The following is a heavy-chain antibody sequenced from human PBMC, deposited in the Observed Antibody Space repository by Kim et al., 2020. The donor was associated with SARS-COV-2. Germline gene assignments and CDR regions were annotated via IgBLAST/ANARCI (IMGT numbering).Heavy chain of an antibody. Sequence: NGRFAISRDNAKNSRYLQMNSLGAEDTALYYCAKNLGNTMGRGGGFDYWGQGTLVTVSS. V-gene: IGHV3-9*01. CDR3: AKNLGNTMGRGGGFDY. D-gene: IGHD3-10*01. J-gene: IGHJ4*02.